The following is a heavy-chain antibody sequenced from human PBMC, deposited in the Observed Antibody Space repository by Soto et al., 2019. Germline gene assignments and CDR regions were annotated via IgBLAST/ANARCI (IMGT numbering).Heavy chain of an antibody. V-gene: IGHV4-59*01. J-gene: IGHJ3*02. D-gene: IGHD1-1*01. Sequence: TLSLTCTGSGGSINSYFWTWIRQSPGKGLQWIGYIHYSGSANYNPSLKTRGTMSVDTSKTQFSLSMSSVTAADTAVYYCAIRNQRASHRNASDSWGQGTMGT. CDR1: GGSINSYF. CDR3: AIRNQRASHRNASDS. CDR2: IHYSGSA.